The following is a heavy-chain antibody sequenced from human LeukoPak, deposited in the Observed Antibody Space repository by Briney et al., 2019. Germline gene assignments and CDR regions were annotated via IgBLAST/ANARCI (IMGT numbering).Heavy chain of an antibody. D-gene: IGHD2-15*01. CDR3: ATYCSGGSCYSTFDY. CDR1: GFTVSSNY. V-gene: IGHV3-53*01. CDR2: IYSGGST. Sequence: PGGSLRLSCAASGFTVSSNYMSWVRQAPGKGLEWVSVIYSGGSTYYADSVKGRFTISRDNSKNTLYLQMNSLRAEDTAVYYCATYCSGGSCYSTFDYWGQGTLVTVSS. J-gene: IGHJ4*02.